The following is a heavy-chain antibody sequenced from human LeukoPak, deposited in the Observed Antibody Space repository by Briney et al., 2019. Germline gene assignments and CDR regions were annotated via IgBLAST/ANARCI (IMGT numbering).Heavy chain of an antibody. CDR1: GFTFSDYY. D-gene: IGHD3-10*01. CDR3: ARAYYGSGSYYGPFDY. V-gene: IGHV3-11*05. CDR2: ISSGSSYT. J-gene: IGHJ4*02. Sequence: GVSLRLSCAASGFTFSDYYMSWIRKAPGKGLEWHSYISSGSSYTNYADSVKGRFTISRDNAKNSLYLQMNSLRAEDTAVYYCARAYYGSGSYYGPFDYWGQGTLVTVSS.